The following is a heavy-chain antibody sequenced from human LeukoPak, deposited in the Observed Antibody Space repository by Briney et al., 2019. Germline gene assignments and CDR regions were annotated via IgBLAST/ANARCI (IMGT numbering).Heavy chain of an antibody. Sequence: PSETLSLTCTVSGGSISSSSYYWGWIRQPPGKGLEWIGSIYYSGSTYYNPSLKSRVTISVDTSKNQFSLKLSSVTAADTAVYYCAPYWSGGSCTGYVQHWGQGTLVTVSS. V-gene: IGHV4-39*01. D-gene: IGHD2-15*01. CDR3: APYWSGGSCTGYVQH. CDR1: GGSISSSSYY. J-gene: IGHJ1*01. CDR2: IYYSGST.